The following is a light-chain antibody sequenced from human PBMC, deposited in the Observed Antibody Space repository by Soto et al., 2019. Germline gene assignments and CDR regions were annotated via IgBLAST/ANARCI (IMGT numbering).Light chain of an antibody. CDR1: PSVTNY. Sequence: EIVLTQSPATLSLSPGERATLSCTASPSVTNYLAWYRQKPGQAPRLLIFDTSIRATGIPARFSGSGSGTDFSLTISSLEPEDFAVYYCQQRGDWPAFGQGTRLEIK. J-gene: IGKJ5*01. CDR2: DTS. V-gene: IGKV3-11*01. CDR3: QQRGDWPA.